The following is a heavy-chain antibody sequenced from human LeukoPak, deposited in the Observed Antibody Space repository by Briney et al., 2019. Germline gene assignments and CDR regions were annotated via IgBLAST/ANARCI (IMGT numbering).Heavy chain of an antibody. V-gene: IGHV4-34*01. J-gene: IGHJ4*02. CDR3: ARGRGWNYRGGFDY. CDR1: GGSFSGYY. CDR2: INHSGST. Sequence: PSETLSLTCAVYGGSFSGYYWSWIRQPPGKGLEWIGEINHSGSTNYNPSLKSRVTISVDTSKNQFSLKLSSVTAADTAVYYCARGRGWNYRGGFDYWGQGTLVTVSS. D-gene: IGHD1-7*01.